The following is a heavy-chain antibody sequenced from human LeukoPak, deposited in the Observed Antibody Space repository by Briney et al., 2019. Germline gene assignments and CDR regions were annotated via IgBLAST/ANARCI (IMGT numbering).Heavy chain of an antibody. CDR2: ISYDGGKT. J-gene: IGHJ3*02. CDR1: GINLSRFA. D-gene: IGHD1-7*01. Sequence: PGGSLRLSCAASGINLSRFAMHWVRQAPGKGLEWVALISYDGGKTWYADSVKGRFSISRDNSKNTLSLQMNSLRPEDTAVYYCARVNNWNSQGAFDIWGQGTMVTVSS. CDR3: ARVNNWNSQGAFDI. V-gene: IGHV3-30*03.